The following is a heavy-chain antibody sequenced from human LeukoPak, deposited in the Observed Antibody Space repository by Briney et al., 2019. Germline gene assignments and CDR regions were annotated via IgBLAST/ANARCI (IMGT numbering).Heavy chain of an antibody. V-gene: IGHV1-69*04. Sequence: SVKVSCKASGYTFTGYYMHWVRQAPGQGLEWMGRIIPILGIANYAQKFQGRVTITADKSTSTAYMELSSLRSEDTAVYYCARVLAARPAPFDYWGQGTLVTVSS. CDR2: IIPILGIA. D-gene: IGHD6-6*01. CDR3: ARVLAARPAPFDY. J-gene: IGHJ4*02. CDR1: GYTFTGYY.